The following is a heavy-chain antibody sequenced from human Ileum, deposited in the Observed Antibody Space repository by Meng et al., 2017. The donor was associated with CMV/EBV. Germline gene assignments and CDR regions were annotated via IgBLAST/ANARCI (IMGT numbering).Heavy chain of an antibody. CDR2: INSGGT. J-gene: IGHJ4*02. D-gene: IGHD3-22*01. CDR1: GFTFTAYY. CDR3: ARGYYYFDY. V-gene: IGHV1-2*02. Sequence: QVQLVQSGAEVKKPGASVKVPCKASGFTFTAYYLHWVRQAPGQGLEWMGWINSGGTNYAQKFQGRVTMTRDTSITTAYMELSSLRSDDTAVYFCARGYYYFDYWGQGTLVTVSS.